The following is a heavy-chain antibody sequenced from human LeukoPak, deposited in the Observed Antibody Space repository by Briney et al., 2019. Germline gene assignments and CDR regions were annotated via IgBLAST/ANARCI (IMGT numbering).Heavy chain of an antibody. V-gene: IGHV1-69*06. CDR1: GGTFSSYA. Sequence: SVKVSCKASGGTFSSYAISWVRQAPGQGLEWMGGIIPIFGTANYAQKFQGRVTITADKSTSTVYMELSSLRSEDTAVYYCASGRTDIVVVPATLRNYYFDYWGQGTLVTVSS. D-gene: IGHD2-2*01. CDR3: ASGRTDIVVVPATLRNYYFDY. CDR2: IIPIFGTA. J-gene: IGHJ4*02.